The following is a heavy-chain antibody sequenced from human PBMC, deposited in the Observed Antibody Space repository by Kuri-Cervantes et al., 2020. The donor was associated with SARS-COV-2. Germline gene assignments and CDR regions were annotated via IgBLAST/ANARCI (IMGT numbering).Heavy chain of an antibody. D-gene: IGHD1-14*01. J-gene: IGHJ4*02. CDR1: GFTVSSYG. Sequence: GGSLRLSCAVSGFTVSSYGMNWVRQAPGKGPEWVSHTSSSGNTIYYSDSVKGRFTISSDNAKNSLYLQMNSLRAEDTAVYYCARGEPDYLGQGTLVTVSS. CDR2: TSSSGNTI. CDR3: ARGEPDY. V-gene: IGHV3-48*03.